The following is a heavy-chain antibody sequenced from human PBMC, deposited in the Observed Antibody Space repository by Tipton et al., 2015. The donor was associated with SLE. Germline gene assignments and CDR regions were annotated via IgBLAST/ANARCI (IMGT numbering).Heavy chain of an antibody. CDR2: IKQYGSEK. D-gene: IGHD3-10*01. V-gene: IGHV3-7*05. J-gene: IGHJ4*02. CDR1: GFTFSSYG. CDR3: ARGRGWDY. Sequence: SLRLSCAASGFTFSSYGMHWVRQAPGKGLEWVANIKQYGSEKYYVDSVKGRFTISRDNAKNSLYLQMNSLRAEDTAVYYCARGRGWDYWGQGTLVTVSS.